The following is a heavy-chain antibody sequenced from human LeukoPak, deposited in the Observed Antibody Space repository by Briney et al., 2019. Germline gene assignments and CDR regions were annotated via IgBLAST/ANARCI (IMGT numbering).Heavy chain of an antibody. V-gene: IGHV3-30-3*01. Sequence: GGSPRLSCAASGFTFSNYAMHWVRQAPGKGLEWVTVISFDGGNKYYADSVKGRFTISRDNSENTLYLQMNSLRTEDTAVYYCAGGTPYSSSGIDYWGQGTLVTVSS. CDR1: GFTFSNYA. J-gene: IGHJ4*02. CDR2: ISFDGGNK. CDR3: AGGTPYSSSGIDY. D-gene: IGHD6-13*01.